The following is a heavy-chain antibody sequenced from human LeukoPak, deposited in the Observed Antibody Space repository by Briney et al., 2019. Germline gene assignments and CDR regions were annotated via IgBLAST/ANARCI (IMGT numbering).Heavy chain of an antibody. V-gene: IGHV3-30*03. D-gene: IGHD6-13*01. Sequence: GGSLRLSCAASGFTFSSYGMHWVRQAPGKGLEWVAVISYDGSNKYYADSVKGRFTISRDNSKNTLYLQMNSLRAEDTAVYYCARPYSNWYQNDYWGQGTLVSVSS. CDR2: ISYDGSNK. CDR3: ARPYSNWYQNDY. J-gene: IGHJ4*02. CDR1: GFTFSSYG.